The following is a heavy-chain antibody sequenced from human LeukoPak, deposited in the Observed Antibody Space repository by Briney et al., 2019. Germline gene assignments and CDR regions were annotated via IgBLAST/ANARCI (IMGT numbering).Heavy chain of an antibody. V-gene: IGHV4-34*01. CDR1: GGSFSGYY. Sequence: SETLSLTCAVYGGSFSGYYWSWIRQPPGKGLEWIGEINHSGSTNYNPSLKSRVTISVDTSKNQFSLKLSSVTAADTAVYYCARELEIYGAFDIWGQGTMVTVSS. J-gene: IGHJ3*02. CDR2: INHSGST. CDR3: ARELEIYGAFDI. D-gene: IGHD1-1*01.